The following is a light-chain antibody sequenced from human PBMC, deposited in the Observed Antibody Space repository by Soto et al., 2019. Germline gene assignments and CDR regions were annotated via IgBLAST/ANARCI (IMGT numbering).Light chain of an antibody. CDR3: QQSYITPFT. CDR1: QSISSN. CDR2: AAS. J-gene: IGKJ3*01. Sequence: DIQMTQSPSSLPASVGDRVTITCRAGQSISSNLNWYQQRPGKAPELLIFAASSFQSGVPSRFSGSGSGTDFTLTISSLQPADCATYYCQQSYITPFTFGPGTRVDLK. V-gene: IGKV1-39*01.